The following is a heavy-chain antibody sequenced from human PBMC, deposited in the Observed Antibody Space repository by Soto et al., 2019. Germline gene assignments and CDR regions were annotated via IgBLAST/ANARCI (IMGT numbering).Heavy chain of an antibody. J-gene: IGHJ3*02. CDR1: GFTFSSYG. CDR3: ARERYGSRPNDAFDI. Sequence: QVQLVESGGGVVQPGRSLRLSCAASGFTFSSYGMHWARQAPGKGLEWVAVIWYDGSNKYYADSVKGRFTISRDNSKNTLYLQMNSLRAEDTAVYYCARERYGSRPNDAFDIWGQGTMVTVSS. D-gene: IGHD6-13*01. V-gene: IGHV3-33*01. CDR2: IWYDGSNK.